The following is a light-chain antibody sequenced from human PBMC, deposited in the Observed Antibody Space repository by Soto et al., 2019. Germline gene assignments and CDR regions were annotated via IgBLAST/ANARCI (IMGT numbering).Light chain of an antibody. Sequence: EIVLTQSPATLSLSPGEIATLSCRASQSVSSYLAWYQQKPGQAPRLLIYDASNRATGIPARFSGSGSGTDFTLTISSLEPEDFAVYYCQQRSNWPRSITFGQGTRLEIK. J-gene: IGKJ5*01. CDR3: QQRSNWPRSIT. CDR2: DAS. CDR1: QSVSSY. V-gene: IGKV3-11*01.